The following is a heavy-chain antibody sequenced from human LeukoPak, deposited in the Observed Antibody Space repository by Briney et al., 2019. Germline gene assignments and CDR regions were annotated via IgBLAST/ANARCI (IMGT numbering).Heavy chain of an antibody. V-gene: IGHV3-74*01. Sequence: GGSLRLSCAASGFTFSTYWMHWVRQTPGKGLVWVSRIKYDGSTTNYADSVKGRFTISRDNAENTLYLQMNSLRAEDTAVYYCAKDSHGDSGYGMDVWGQGTTVTVSS. D-gene: IGHD4-17*01. CDR1: GFTFSTYW. CDR3: AKDSHGDSGYGMDV. J-gene: IGHJ6*02. CDR2: IKYDGSTT.